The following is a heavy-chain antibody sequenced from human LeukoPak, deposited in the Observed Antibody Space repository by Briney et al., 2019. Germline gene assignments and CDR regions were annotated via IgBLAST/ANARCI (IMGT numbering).Heavy chain of an antibody. Sequence: SETLSLTCSVSGGSIIGTNYFWGWIRQPPGKGLEWVGSLSYSGRTFYNPSLKSRVTISVDTSKNQFSLKLRSVTAADTAMYYCGRVGYGGYGIVDYWGQGTLVTVSS. CDR3: GRVGYGGYGIVDY. CDR1: GGSIIGTNYF. J-gene: IGHJ4*02. CDR2: LSYSGRT. V-gene: IGHV4-39*07. D-gene: IGHD5-12*01.